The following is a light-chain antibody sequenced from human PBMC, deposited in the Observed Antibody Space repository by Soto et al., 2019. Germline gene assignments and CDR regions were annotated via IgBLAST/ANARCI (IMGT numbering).Light chain of an antibody. V-gene: IGLV7-46*01. J-gene: IGLJ2*01. CDR1: TGAVTNGHY. Sequence: QAVVTQEPSLTVSPGGTVTLTCGSSTGAVTNGHYPYWFQQKPGQAPMTLIYDTSNRHSWTPARFSGSLLVGKATLTLSGAQPEDEADYYGLHSYSGADVVFGGWTKLTVL. CDR3: LHSYSGADVV. CDR2: DTS.